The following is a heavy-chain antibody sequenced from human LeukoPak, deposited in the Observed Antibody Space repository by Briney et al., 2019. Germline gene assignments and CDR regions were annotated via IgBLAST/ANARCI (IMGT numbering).Heavy chain of an antibody. Sequence: GESLKISCKCSGYSFTGYWIGWVRQMPEKGLERMGIIYPGDSDTKYSPSFQGHVTISVDKSISTAYLQWSSLRASDTAMYYCARLRGDSSGYDAFDSWGQGTMITVYS. J-gene: IGHJ3*02. CDR1: GYSFTGYW. D-gene: IGHD3-22*01. CDR3: ARLRGDSSGYDAFDS. CDR2: IYPGDSDT. V-gene: IGHV5-51*01.